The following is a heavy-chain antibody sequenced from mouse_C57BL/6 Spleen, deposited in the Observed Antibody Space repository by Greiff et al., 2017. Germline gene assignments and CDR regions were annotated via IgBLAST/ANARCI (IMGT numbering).Heavy chain of an antibody. D-gene: IGHD1-1*01. CDR3: AGGGVYYGGSCDLDD. V-gene: IGHV1-85*01. Sequence: QVQLQESGPELVKPGASVKLSCKASGYTFTSYDINWVKQRPGQGLEWIGWIYPSDGSTKYTEKFKGKATLTVDTSSSTSYMELHSLTSEDSEVYFCAGGGVYYGGSCDLDDWGQGTTLTVSS. J-gene: IGHJ2*01. CDR1: GYTFTSYD. CDR2: IYPSDGST.